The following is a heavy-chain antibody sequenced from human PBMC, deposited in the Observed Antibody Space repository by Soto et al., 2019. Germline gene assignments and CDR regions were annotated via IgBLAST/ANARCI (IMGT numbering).Heavy chain of an antibody. J-gene: IGHJ3*02. Sequence: SVKVSCKASGGTFSSYAISWVRQAPGQGLEWMGGIIPIFGTANYAQRFQGRVTFTAAESTTTAYMEQSILRCEDAAVYYFKRKRRYYFAVTAYYYAFDIWVHLTMFTDSS. V-gene: IGHV1-69*13. CDR2: IIPIFGTA. CDR1: GGTFSSYA. D-gene: IGHD3-22*01. CDR3: KRKRRYYFAVTAYYYAFDI.